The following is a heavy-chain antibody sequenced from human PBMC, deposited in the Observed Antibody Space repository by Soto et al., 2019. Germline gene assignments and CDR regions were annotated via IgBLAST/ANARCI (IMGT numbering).Heavy chain of an antibody. CDR3: AREYYYTMDV. V-gene: IGHV3-11*05. CDR1: GFTFRDYY. J-gene: IGHJ6*02. CDR2: IDSSTKYT. Sequence: QVHLVESGGGLVRPGGSLRLSCEASGFTFRDYYMTWFRQAPGKGLEWLSYIDSSTKYTNYADSVKGRFTISRDNAKNSMYRQMNRLRADDTAVYYCAREYYYTMDVWGQGTMVTVSS.